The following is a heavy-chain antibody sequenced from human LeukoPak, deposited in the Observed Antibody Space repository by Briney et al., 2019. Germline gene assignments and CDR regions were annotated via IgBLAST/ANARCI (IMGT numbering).Heavy chain of an antibody. J-gene: IGHJ4*02. V-gene: IGHV3-7*01. CDR1: GFSFSSYW. CDR3: ARERSHYYFDY. CDR2: VKQDGSEK. Sequence: GGSLRLSCAASGFSFSSYWMSWVRQAPGKGLEWVANVKQDGSEKYYVDSVKGRFTISRDNAKNSLYLQMNSLRAEDTAVYYCARERSHYYFDYWGQGTLVTVSS. D-gene: IGHD2-15*01.